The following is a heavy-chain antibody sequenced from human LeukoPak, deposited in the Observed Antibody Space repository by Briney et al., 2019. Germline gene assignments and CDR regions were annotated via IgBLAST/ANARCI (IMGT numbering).Heavy chain of an antibody. Sequence: PSETLSLTCAVSGASVSSNYWSWIRQSAGERLEWIGRISFSDGTNYSPSLKSRVSMSLDASKNQFSLKLTSVTAADTAVYYCARIRRHNYDWYADDSWGQGTLVTVSS. CDR2: ISFSDGT. CDR3: ARIRRHNYDWYADDS. D-gene: IGHD3-9*01. CDR1: GASVSSNY. V-gene: IGHV4-4*07. J-gene: IGHJ4*02.